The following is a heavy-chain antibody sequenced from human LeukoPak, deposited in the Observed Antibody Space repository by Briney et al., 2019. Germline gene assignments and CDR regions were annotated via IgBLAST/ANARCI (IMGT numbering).Heavy chain of an antibody. CDR1: GFIFNNYW. CDR2: IKQGGSEK. CDR3: AREGRFLTYMDV. Sequence: GGSLRLSCAASGFIFNNYWMSWVRQAPGKGLEWVANIKQGGSEKYYVDSVKGRFTISRDSAKNSVYLQMNSLRAEDTAVYYCAREGRFLTYMDVWGKGTTVTVSS. D-gene: IGHD3-3*01. V-gene: IGHV3-7*01. J-gene: IGHJ6*03.